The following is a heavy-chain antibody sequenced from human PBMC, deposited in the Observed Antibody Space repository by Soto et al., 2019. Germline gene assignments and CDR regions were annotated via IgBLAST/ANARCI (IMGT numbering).Heavy chain of an antibody. CDR3: ARLMGQSFDL. D-gene: IGHD2-8*01. V-gene: IGHV3-72*01. CDR2: ARNKVNSYTT. J-gene: IGHJ4*02. CDR1: GFTFSDHH. Sequence: EVQLVESGGGLVQPGGSLRLSCAASGASGFTFSDHHMDWVRQAPGKGLEWVGRARNKVNSYTTAYAASVKGRFTISRDDSKKLMYLQMNSLKTEDTAGYFCARLMGQSFDLWGQGTLVTVSS.